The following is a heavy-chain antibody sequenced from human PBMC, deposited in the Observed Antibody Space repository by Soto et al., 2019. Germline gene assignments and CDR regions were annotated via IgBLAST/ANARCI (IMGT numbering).Heavy chain of an antibody. J-gene: IGHJ4*02. D-gene: IGHD2-2*01. CDR2: ISYDGSNK. V-gene: IGHV3-30*18. CDR3: AKGGQLGPHEHVAPPY. CDR1: GFTFSSYG. Sequence: QVQLVESGGGVVQPGRSLRLSCAASGFTFSSYGMHWVRQAPGKGLEWVSVISYDGSNKYYADFVKGRFTISRDNSKNTRYLQMNSLRAEDTAVYYCAKGGQLGPHEHVAPPYWCQGTLVTVS.